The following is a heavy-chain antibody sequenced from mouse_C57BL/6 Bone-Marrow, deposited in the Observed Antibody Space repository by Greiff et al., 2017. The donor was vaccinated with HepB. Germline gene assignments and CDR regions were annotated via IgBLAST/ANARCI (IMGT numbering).Heavy chain of an antibody. V-gene: IGHV5-4*01. CDR2: ISDGGSYT. D-gene: IGHD1-1*01. Sequence: EVKLQESGGGLVKPGGSLKLSCAASGFTFSSYAMSWVRQTPEKRLEWVATISDGGSYTYYPDNVKGRFTISRDNAKNNLYLQMSHLKSEDTAMYYCARDNYGSSYEWYFDVWGTGTTVTVSS. CDR1: GFTFSSYA. CDR3: ARDNYGSSYEWYFDV. J-gene: IGHJ1*03.